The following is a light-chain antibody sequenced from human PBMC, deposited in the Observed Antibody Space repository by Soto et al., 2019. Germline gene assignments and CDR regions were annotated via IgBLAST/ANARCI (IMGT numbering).Light chain of an antibody. V-gene: IGKV1-5*03. CDR1: QSISTW. J-gene: IGKJ2*01. CDR3: QHYKHYTESA. CDR2: KAS. Sequence: DIQMTQSPSTLSASVGDRVTITCRASQSISTWLAWYQQKPGKAPKVLVHKASSLANGVPSRFSGTGSETEFTLTISSLRPDDFATYYCQHYKHYTESAFGQGTKLEIK.